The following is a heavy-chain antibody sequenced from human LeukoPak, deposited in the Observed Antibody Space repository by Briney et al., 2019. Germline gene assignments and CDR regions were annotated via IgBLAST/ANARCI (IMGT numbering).Heavy chain of an antibody. V-gene: IGHV4-34*01. Sequence: PSETLSLTCAVYGGSFSGYYWSWNRQPPGKGLEWIGEINHSGSTNYNPSLKSRVTISVDTSKNQFSLKLSSVTAADTAVYYCARGVVVVVRGGFDPWGQGTLVTVSS. J-gene: IGHJ5*02. D-gene: IGHD2-15*01. CDR2: INHSGST. CDR3: ARGVVVVVRGGFDP. CDR1: GGSFSGYY.